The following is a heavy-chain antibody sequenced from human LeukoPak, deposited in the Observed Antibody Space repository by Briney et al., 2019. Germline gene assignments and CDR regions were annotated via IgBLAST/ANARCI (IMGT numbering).Heavy chain of an antibody. Sequence: GGSLRLSCAASGFSFDDYGMHWVRQAPGKGLEWVAVIWYDGSNKYYADSVKGRFTISRDNSKNTLYLQMNSLRAEDTAVYYCARDEAAAGVNWFDPWGQGTLVTVSS. CDR1: GFSFDDYG. CDR3: ARDEAAAGVNWFDP. V-gene: IGHV3-33*08. D-gene: IGHD6-13*01. J-gene: IGHJ5*02. CDR2: IWYDGSNK.